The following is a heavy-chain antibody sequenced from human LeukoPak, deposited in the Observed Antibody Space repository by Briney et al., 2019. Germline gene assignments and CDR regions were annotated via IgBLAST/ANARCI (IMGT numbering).Heavy chain of an antibody. V-gene: IGHV3-43*01. CDR1: GFTFDDYT. CDR2: ISWDGGST. J-gene: IGHJ4*02. D-gene: IGHD3-10*01. CDR3: AKDKESITMVRGVIITASFDY. Sequence: GGSLRLSCAASGFTFDDYTMHWVRQAPGKGLEWVSLISWDGGSTYYADSVKGRFTISRDNSKNSLYLQMNSLRTEDTALYYCAKDKESITMVRGVIITASFDYWGQGTLVTVSS.